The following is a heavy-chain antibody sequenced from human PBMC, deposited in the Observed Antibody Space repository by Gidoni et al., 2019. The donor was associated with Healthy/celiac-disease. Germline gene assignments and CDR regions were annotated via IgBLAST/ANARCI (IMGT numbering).Heavy chain of an antibody. Sequence: EVQLVESGGGLVKPGGSLRLSCAASGFTFSSYSMNWVRQAPGKGLEWVSSISSISSYIYYADSVKGRFTISRDNAKNSLYLQMNSLRAEDTAVYYCASAVVNAFDIWGQGTMVTVSS. CDR2: ISSISSYI. CDR3: ASAVVNAFDI. J-gene: IGHJ3*02. V-gene: IGHV3-21*01. CDR1: GFTFSSYS. D-gene: IGHD2-15*01.